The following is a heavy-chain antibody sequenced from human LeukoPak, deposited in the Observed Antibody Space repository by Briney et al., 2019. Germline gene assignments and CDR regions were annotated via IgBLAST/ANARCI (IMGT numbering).Heavy chain of an antibody. CDR3: AKNGDRGAYCSGGTCYPYYYYYMDV. D-gene: IGHD2-15*01. Sequence: PGGSLRLSCAASGVTVSSNYMSWVRQAPGKGLDWVSVIYSGGSTYYADSVKGRFTISRDNSKNTSYLQMNSLRAEDTAIYYWAKNGDRGAYCSGGTCYPYYYYYMDVWGKGTTVTISS. CDR2: IYSGGST. CDR1: GVTVSSNY. V-gene: IGHV3-53*01. J-gene: IGHJ6*03.